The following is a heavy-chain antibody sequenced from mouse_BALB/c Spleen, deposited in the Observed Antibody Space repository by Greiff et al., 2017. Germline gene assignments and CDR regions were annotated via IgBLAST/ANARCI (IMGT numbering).Heavy chain of an antibody. CDR2: IWSDGST. V-gene: IGHV2-6-2*01. Sequence: QVHVKQSGPDLVAPSESLSITCTVSGFSLTSYGVHWVRQPPGKGLEWLVVIWSDGSTTYNSALKSRLSISKDNSKSQVFLKMNSLQTDDTAMYYCARHWYYYAMDYWGQGTSVTVSS. CDR1: GFSLTSYG. CDR3: ARHWYYYAMDY. J-gene: IGHJ4*01.